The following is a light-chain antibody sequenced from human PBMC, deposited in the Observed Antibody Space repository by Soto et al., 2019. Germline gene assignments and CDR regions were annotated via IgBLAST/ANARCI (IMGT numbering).Light chain of an antibody. Sequence: DIQMTQSPSTLSASVGDRVTITCRASQSINTWLAWYQQEPGKAPRLLIYKASSLESGVPSRFSGSGSGTEFTLTISSPQPDDFATYYCQHYDSYPPWTFGQGTKVELK. V-gene: IGKV1-5*03. CDR1: QSINTW. J-gene: IGKJ1*01. CDR3: QHYDSYPPWT. CDR2: KAS.